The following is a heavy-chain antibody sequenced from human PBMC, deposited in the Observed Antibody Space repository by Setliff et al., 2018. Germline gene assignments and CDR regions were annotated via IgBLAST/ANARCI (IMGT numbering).Heavy chain of an antibody. D-gene: IGHD6-13*01. CDR1: GFTFNNAW. J-gene: IGHJ4*02. CDR2: ISSSSSTI. V-gene: IGHV3-48*04. CDR3: ARDPQQLVQGFDY. Sequence: GGSLRLSCAASGFTFNNAWMNWVRQTPGKGLEWVSYISSSSSTIYYADSVKGRFTISRDNAKNSLYLQMNSLRAEDTAVYYCARDPQQLVQGFDYWGQGTLVTVSS.